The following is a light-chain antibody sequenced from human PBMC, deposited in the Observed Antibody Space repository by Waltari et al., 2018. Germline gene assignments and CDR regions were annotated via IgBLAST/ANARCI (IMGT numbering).Light chain of an antibody. CDR1: QSVLYSSNNKNY. CDR2: WAS. V-gene: IGKV4-1*01. CDR3: QQYYSTPFT. J-gene: IGKJ4*01. Sequence: IVMTQSPDSLAVSLGERATINCKSSQSVLYSSNNKNYLSWYQQKPGQPPKLLIYWASTRESGVPDRLSGSGSGTDFTLTISSLQAEDVAVYYCQQYYSTPFTFGGGTKVEIK.